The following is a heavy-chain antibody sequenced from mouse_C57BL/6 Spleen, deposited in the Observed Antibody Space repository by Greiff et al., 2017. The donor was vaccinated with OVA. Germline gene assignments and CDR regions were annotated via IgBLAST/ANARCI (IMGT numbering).Heavy chain of an antibody. Sequence: EVQRVESGGGLVKPGGSLKLSCAASGFTFSDYGMHWVRQAPEKGLEWVAYISSGSSTIYYADTVKGRFTISRDNAKNTLFLQMTSLRSEDTAMYYCARPFYDGYYAMDYWGQGTSVTVSS. CDR2: ISSGSSTI. J-gene: IGHJ4*01. CDR3: ARPFYDGYYAMDY. V-gene: IGHV5-17*01. CDR1: GFTFSDYG. D-gene: IGHD2-3*01.